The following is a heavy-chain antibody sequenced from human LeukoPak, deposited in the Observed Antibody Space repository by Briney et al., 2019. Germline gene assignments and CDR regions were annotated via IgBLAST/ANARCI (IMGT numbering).Heavy chain of an antibody. CDR2: IYSSGTT. D-gene: IGHD1-26*01. J-gene: IGHJ4*02. CDR1: GGSISNYY. CDR3: ARDSVSTGVVRTFDY. V-gene: IGHV4-4*07. Sequence: SETLSLTCNVSGGSISNYYWTWIRQPAGKGLEWIGRIYSSGTTTYNPSLKSRVAMSVDTSENQFSLNLSSVTAADTAVYYCARDSVSTGVVRTFDYWGQGTLVTVSS.